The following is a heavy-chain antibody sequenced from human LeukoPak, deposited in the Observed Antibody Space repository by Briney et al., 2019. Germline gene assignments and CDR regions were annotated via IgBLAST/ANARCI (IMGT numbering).Heavy chain of an antibody. J-gene: IGHJ4*02. Sequence: GESLKISCKGSGYSFTSYWIGWVRQMPGKGLEWMGIIYPGDSDTRYSPSFQGQVTISADKSISTAYLQWSSLKASDTAMYYCARTFYDSSGYYYGIFDYWGQGTLVTVSS. CDR1: GYSFTSYW. D-gene: IGHD3-22*01. CDR2: IYPGDSDT. CDR3: ARTFYDSSGYYYGIFDY. V-gene: IGHV5-51*01.